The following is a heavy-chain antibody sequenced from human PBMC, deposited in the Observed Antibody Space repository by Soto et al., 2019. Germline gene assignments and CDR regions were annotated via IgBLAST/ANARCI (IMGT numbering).Heavy chain of an antibody. CDR1: GFTLSMYS. J-gene: IGHJ6*02. V-gene: IGHV3-7*03. CDR2: IPQDGSDG. Sequence: DVHLKESGGGLVQPGQSLRLSCEVSGFTLSMYSMTWVRQAPGKGLEWVAKIPQDGSDGHYLDSVKGRFTISRDNAKNSVCLQMNSLRADDTAVYYCARDHLILPAHDFFYGSDVWGQGAKVTVSS. CDR3: ARDHLILPAHDFFYGSDV. D-gene: IGHD2-21*02.